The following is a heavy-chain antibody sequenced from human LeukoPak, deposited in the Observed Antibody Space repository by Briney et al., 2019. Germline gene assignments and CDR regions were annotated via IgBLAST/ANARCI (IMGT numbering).Heavy chain of an antibody. D-gene: IGHD6-6*01. CDR1: GFTFDDYA. Sequence: GRSLRLSCAASGFTFDDYAMHWVRQAPGKGLEWVSGISWNSGSIGYADSVKGRFTISRDNAKNSLYLQMNSLRAEDMALYYCAKAPYSSSSSWYFDLWGRGTLVTVSS. V-gene: IGHV3-9*03. J-gene: IGHJ2*01. CDR2: ISWNSGSI. CDR3: AKAPYSSSSSWYFDL.